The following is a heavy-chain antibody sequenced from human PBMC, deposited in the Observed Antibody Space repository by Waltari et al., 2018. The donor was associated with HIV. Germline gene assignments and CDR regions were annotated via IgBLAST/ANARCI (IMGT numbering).Heavy chain of an antibody. Sequence: EVPLVGSGGGLVKPGRSLRLSCIASGFTFRNAWMTWVRQAPGKGREWVGRIKSKTDGGTADYAAPVKGKFTISRDDSKNTLYLHMNSLRTEDTAMYYCATPLHDSSDYALVYWGQGTLVTVSS. D-gene: IGHD3-22*01. CDR1: GFTFRNAW. CDR3: ATPLHDSSDYALVY. CDR2: IKSKTDGGTA. J-gene: IGHJ4*02. V-gene: IGHV3-15*01.